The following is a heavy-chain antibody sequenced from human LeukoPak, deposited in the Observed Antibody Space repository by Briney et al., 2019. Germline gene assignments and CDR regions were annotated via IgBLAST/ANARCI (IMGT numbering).Heavy chain of an antibody. J-gene: IGHJ5*02. V-gene: IGHV3-23*01. Sequence: PGGSLRLSCAASGFTFSSYAMSWVRQAPGKGLEWVSAISGSGGSTYYADSVKGRFTISRDNSKNTLYLQMNSLRAEDTAVYYCVPGPATVTFLLPLTRRLRFDPWGQGTLVTVSS. CDR3: VPGPATVTFLLPLTRRLRFDP. D-gene: IGHD4-17*01. CDR2: ISGSGGST. CDR1: GFTFSSYA.